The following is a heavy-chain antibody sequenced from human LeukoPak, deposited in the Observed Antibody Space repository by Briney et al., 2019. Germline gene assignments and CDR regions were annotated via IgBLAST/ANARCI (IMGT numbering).Heavy chain of an antibody. D-gene: IGHD3-22*01. V-gene: IGHV4-4*07. J-gene: IGHJ4*02. CDR3: ARTPIYYFDNSGYYN. CDR1: GGSINNYY. Sequence: SETLSLTCTVSGGSINNYYWSWIRQPAGKGLDWIGLIYSSGSTSYNPSLKSRVTMSVDTSKKQFSLRLSSVTAADTAAYYCARTPIYYFDNSGYYNWGQGTLVTVSS. CDR2: IYSSGST.